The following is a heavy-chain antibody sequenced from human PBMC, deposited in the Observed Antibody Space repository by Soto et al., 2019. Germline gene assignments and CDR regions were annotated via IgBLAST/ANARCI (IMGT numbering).Heavy chain of an antibody. D-gene: IGHD3-10*01. CDR3: ARESRARITMVRGVASRRDAFDI. CDR2: INHSGST. V-gene: IGHV4-34*01. J-gene: IGHJ3*02. CDR1: GGSFSGYY. Sequence: SETLSLTCAVYGGSFSGYYWSWIRQPPGKGLEWIGEINHSGSTNYNPSLKSRVTISVDTSKNQFSLKLSSVTAADTAVYYCARESRARITMVRGVASRRDAFDIWGQGTMVTVSS.